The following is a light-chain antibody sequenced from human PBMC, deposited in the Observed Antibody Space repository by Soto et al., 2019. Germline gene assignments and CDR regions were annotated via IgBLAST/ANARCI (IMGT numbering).Light chain of an antibody. Sequence: GMTQSHANRSVSGGERATVSCRASQSVSSNLAWYQQKPGQAPRLLIHGASTRATGIPARFSGSGSGTDFTLTISRLEPEDFAVYSCQQYGSSRTFGQGTKVDIK. CDR3: QQYGSSRT. CDR1: QSVSSN. V-gene: IGKV3-15*01. J-gene: IGKJ1*01. CDR2: GAS.